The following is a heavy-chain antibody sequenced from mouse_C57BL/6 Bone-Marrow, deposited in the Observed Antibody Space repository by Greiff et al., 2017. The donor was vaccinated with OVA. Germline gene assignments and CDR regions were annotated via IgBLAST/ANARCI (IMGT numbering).Heavy chain of an antibody. Sequence: VQVVESGPELVKPGASVKISCKASGYAFSSSWMNWVKQRPGKGLEWIGRIYPGDGDTNYNGKFKGKATLTADKSSSTAYMQLSSLTSEDSAVYFCARREAQATLDYWGQGTTLTVSS. D-gene: IGHD3-2*02. CDR2: IYPGDGDT. CDR1: GYAFSSSW. CDR3: ARREAQATLDY. V-gene: IGHV1-82*01. J-gene: IGHJ2*01.